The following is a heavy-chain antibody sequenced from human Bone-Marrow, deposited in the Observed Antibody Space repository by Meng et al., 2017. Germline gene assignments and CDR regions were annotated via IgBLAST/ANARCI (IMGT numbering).Heavy chain of an antibody. CDR1: GGTFSSYA. CDR3: ASQVAGSTGGLSHDY. D-gene: IGHD6-19*01. Sequence: QVRLLQCGAEVRNPGASVKFPCKASGGTFSSYAISWVRQAPGQGLEWMGGIIPIFGTANYAQKFQGRVTITADESTSTAYMELSSLRSEDTAVYYCASQVAGSTGGLSHDYWGQGTLVTVSS. J-gene: IGHJ4*02. CDR2: IIPIFGTA. V-gene: IGHV1-69*01.